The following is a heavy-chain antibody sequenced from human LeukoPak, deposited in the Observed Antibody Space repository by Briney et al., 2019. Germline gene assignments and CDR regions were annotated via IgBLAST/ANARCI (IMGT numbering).Heavy chain of an antibody. Sequence: GGSLRLSCAASGFTFSSYAMSWVRQAPGKGLEWVSAISGSGGSTYYADSVKGRFTISRDNSKNTLYLQMNSLRAEDTALYYCAKDYGDYPRYYFDYWGQGTLVTVSS. CDR1: GFTFSSYA. D-gene: IGHD4-17*01. J-gene: IGHJ4*02. CDR3: AKDYGDYPRYYFDY. V-gene: IGHV3-23*01. CDR2: ISGSGGST.